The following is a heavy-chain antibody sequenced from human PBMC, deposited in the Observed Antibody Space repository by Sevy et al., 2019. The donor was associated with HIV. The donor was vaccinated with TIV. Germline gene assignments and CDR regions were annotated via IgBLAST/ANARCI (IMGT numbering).Heavy chain of an antibody. CDR2: IYPGNSDT. D-gene: IGHD3-10*01. Sequence: GESLKISCKGSGYDFTPYWIGWVRQMPGQGLEWMDFIYPGNSDTGYSPSFQGQVTISVDKSINTAFRQRSSLRASDTAIYYCARQGDLDYFDYWGQGTLVTVSS. CDR3: ARQGDLDYFDY. CDR1: GYDFTPYW. J-gene: IGHJ4*02. V-gene: IGHV5-51*01.